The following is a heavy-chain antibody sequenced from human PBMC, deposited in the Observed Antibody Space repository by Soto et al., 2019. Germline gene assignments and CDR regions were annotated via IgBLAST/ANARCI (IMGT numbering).Heavy chain of an antibody. CDR2: ISAYNGNT. Sequence: ASVKVSCKASGYTFTSYGISWVRQAPGQGLEWMRWISAYNGNTNYAQKLQGRVTMTTDTSTSTAYMELRSLRSDDTAVYYCARAAYYDSSGYYYVFALDYWGQGTLVTVSS. J-gene: IGHJ4*02. V-gene: IGHV1-18*01. D-gene: IGHD3-22*01. CDR1: GYTFTSYG. CDR3: ARAAYYDSSGYYYVFALDY.